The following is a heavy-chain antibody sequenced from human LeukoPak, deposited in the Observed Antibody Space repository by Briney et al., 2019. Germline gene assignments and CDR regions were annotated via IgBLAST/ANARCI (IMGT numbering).Heavy chain of an antibody. V-gene: IGHV3-23*01. J-gene: IGHJ6*03. CDR2: ISGSGGST. CDR3: AKVDCNEYYYMDV. D-gene: IGHD2-21*01. CDR1: GFTFSSYA. Sequence: GGSLRLSCAASGFTFSSYAMSWVRQAPGKGLELVSAISGSGGSTYYADSVKGRFTISRDNSKNTLYLQMNSLRAEDTAVYYCAKVDCNEYYYMDVWGKGTTVTVSS.